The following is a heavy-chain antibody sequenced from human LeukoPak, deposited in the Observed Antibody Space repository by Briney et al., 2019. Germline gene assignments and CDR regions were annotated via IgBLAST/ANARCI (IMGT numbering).Heavy chain of an antibody. CDR3: ARDKMVGATTLGSSFDY. CDR1: GFSFSNYW. D-gene: IGHD1-26*01. J-gene: IGHJ4*02. CDR2: IKEDGSEK. Sequence: GGSLRLSCAASGFSFSNYWMSWVRQAPGKGLEWVANIKEDGSEKYYVDSVKGRFTLSRDNAKNSLYLQMNSLRAEDTAVYYCARDKMVGATTLGSSFDYWGQGTLVTVSS. V-gene: IGHV3-7*03.